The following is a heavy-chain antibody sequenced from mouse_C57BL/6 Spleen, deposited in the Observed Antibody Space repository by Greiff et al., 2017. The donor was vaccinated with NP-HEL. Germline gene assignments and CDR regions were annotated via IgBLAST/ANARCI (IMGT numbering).Heavy chain of an antibody. CDR1: GFTFSSYA. CDR3: ARDKRGSLTGAGGYFDY. Sequence: DVMLVESGGGLVKPGGSLKLSCAASGFTFSSYAMSWVRQTPEKRLEWVATISDGGSYTYYPDNVKGRFTISRDNAKNNLYLQMSHLKSEDTAMYYCARDKRGSLTGAGGYFDYWGQGTTLTVSS. D-gene: IGHD4-1*01. CDR2: ISDGGSYT. J-gene: IGHJ2*01. V-gene: IGHV5-4*01.